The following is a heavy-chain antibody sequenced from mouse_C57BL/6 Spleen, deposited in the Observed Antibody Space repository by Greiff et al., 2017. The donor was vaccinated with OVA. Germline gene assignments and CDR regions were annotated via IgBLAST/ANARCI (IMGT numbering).Heavy chain of an antibody. J-gene: IGHJ2*01. Sequence: VQLQQSGTVLARPGASVKMSCKTSGYTFTSYWMHWVKQRPGQGLEWIGAIYPGNSDTSYNQKFKGKAKLTAVTSASTAYMELSSLTNEDSAVYYCTRSNWDVNYFDYWGQGTTLTVSS. V-gene: IGHV1-5*01. CDR3: TRSNWDVNYFDY. D-gene: IGHD4-1*01. CDR1: GYTFTSYW. CDR2: IYPGNSDT.